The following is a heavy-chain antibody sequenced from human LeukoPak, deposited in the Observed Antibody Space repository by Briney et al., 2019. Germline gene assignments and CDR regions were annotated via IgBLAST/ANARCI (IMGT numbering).Heavy chain of an antibody. D-gene: IGHD5-18*01. CDR3: ARDGMVDTAMVMNNWFDP. V-gene: IGHV3-21*01. J-gene: IGHJ5*02. CDR2: ISSSSSYI. CDR1: GFTFSSYS. Sequence: PGGSLRLSCAASGFTFSSYSMNWVRRAPGKGLEWVSSISSSSSYIYYADSVKGRFTISRDNAKNSLYLQMNSLRAEDTAVYYCARDGMVDTAMVMNNWFDPWGQGTLVTVSS.